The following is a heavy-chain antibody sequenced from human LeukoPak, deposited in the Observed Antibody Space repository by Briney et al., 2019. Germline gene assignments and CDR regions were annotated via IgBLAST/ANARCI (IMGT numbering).Heavy chain of an antibody. CDR1: GGTFSSYA. CDR2: IIPILGIA. CDR3: ARDTFYYGSGSSSDY. J-gene: IGHJ4*02. D-gene: IGHD3-10*01. V-gene: IGHV1-69*04. Sequence: GSSVKVSCKASGGTFSSYAISWVRQAPGQGLEWMGRIIPILGIANYAQKFQGRVTITADKSTSTAYMELSSLRSEDTAVYYCARDTFYYGSGSSSDYWGQGTLVTVSS.